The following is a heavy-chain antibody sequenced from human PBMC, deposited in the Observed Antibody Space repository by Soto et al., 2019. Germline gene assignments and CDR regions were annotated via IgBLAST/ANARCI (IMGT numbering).Heavy chain of an antibody. V-gene: IGHV3-23*01. CDR1: GFTFSSYA. Sequence: EVQLLESGGGLVQPGGSLRLSCAASGFTFSSYAMSWVRQAPGKGLEWVSAISGSGGSTYYADSVKGRFTISRDNSQNTLYLQMNSLRAEDTAVYYCAKDGEDSCGWAYWYFDLWGRGTLVTVSS. CDR2: ISGSGGST. CDR3: AKDGEDSCGWAYWYFDL. J-gene: IGHJ2*01. D-gene: IGHD6-19*01.